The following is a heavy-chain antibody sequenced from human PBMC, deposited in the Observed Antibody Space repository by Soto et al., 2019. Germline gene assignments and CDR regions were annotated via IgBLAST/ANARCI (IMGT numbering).Heavy chain of an antibody. V-gene: IGHV5-51*01. Sequence: GESLKISCKGSGYSFTSYWIGWVRQMPGKGLEWMGIIYPGDSDTRYSPSFQGQVTISADKSISTAYLQWSSLKASDTAMYYCASRSSRYSYGSYFAYWGQGVMVTVSS. CDR3: ASRSSRYSYGSYFAY. J-gene: IGHJ4*03. D-gene: IGHD5-18*01. CDR2: IYPGDSDT. CDR1: GYSFTSYW.